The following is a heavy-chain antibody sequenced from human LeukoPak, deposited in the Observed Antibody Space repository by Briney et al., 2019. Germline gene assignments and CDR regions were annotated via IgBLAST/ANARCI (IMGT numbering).Heavy chain of an antibody. V-gene: IGHV3-23*01. CDR1: GFTVGSNY. J-gene: IGHJ4*02. CDR3: AKVGGGYYYDSSGYYPFAY. D-gene: IGHD3-22*01. Sequence: GGSLRLSCAASGFTVGSNYMSWVRQAPGKGLEWVSAISGSGDSTYYADSVKGRFTISRDNSKKTLYLQLNSLRAEDTAVYYCAKVGGGYYYDSSGYYPFAYWGQGTLVTVSS. CDR2: ISGSGDST.